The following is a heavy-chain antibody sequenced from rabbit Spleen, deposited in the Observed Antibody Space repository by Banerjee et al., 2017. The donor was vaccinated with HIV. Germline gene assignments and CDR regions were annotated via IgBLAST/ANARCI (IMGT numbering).Heavy chain of an antibody. J-gene: IGHJ4*01. CDR2: INIVTGKS. Sequence: EQLEESGGGLVKPEGSLTLTCKASGVSLNDKDVMCWVRQAPGKGLEWIACINIVTGKSVYASWAKGRFTMSRTSSTTVTLQMTSLTVADTATYFCARDAGRGDYIDGVFNLWGPGTLVTVS. V-gene: IGHV1S45*01. D-gene: IGHD8-1*01. CDR3: ARDAGRGDYIDGVFNL. CDR1: GVSLNDKDV.